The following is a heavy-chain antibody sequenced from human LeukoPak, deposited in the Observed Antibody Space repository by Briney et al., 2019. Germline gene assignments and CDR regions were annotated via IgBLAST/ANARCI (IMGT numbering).Heavy chain of an antibody. CDR1: GFTFSSYG. Sequence: PGGSLRLSCAASGFTFSSYGMHWVRQAPGKGLEWVAFIRYDGSNKYYADSVKGRFTISRDNSKNTLYLQMNSLRAEDTAVFYCAKWELGIDQYFDYWGQGTLVTVSS. J-gene: IGHJ4*02. CDR3: AKWELGIDQYFDY. CDR2: IRYDGSNK. D-gene: IGHD7-27*01. V-gene: IGHV3-30*02.